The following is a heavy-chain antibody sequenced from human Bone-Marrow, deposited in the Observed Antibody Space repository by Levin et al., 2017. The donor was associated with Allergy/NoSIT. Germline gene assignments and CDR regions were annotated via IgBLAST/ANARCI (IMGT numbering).Heavy chain of an antibody. CDR3: AILPDYYDSSGYYYYAFDI. D-gene: IGHD3-22*01. CDR2: ISWNSGSI. CDR1: GFTFDDYA. Sequence: GGSLRLSCAASGFTFDDYAMHWVRQAPGKGLEWVSGISWNSGSIGYADSVKGRFTISRDNAKNSLYLQMNSLRAEDTALYYCAILPDYYDSSGYYYYAFDIWGQGTMVTVSS. J-gene: IGHJ3*02. V-gene: IGHV3-9*01.